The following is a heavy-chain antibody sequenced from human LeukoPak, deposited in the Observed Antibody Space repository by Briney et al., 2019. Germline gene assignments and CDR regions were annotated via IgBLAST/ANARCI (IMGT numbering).Heavy chain of an antibody. CDR1: GFTFSSYG. V-gene: IGHV3-30*03. D-gene: IGHD3-10*01. CDR2: ISYDGSNK. CDR3: ARTPRGLMVRGVHDAFDI. J-gene: IGHJ3*02. Sequence: GGSLRLSCAASGFTFSSYGMHWVRQAPGKGLEWVAVISYDGSNKYYADSVKGRFTISRDNAKNSLYLQMNSLRAEDTAVYYCARTPRGLMVRGVHDAFDIWGQGTMVTVSS.